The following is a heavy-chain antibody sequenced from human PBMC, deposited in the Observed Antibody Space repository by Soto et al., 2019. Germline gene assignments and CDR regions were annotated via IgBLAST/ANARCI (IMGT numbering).Heavy chain of an antibody. CDR3: ARHTNGYNTLDY. Sequence: GESLKISCEGSGYDFNTYWIGWVRQMPGKGLEWMGIIHPGYSDIRYSPSFQGQVTISADTSINTTHLQWSSLKASDTAMYYCARHTNGYNTLDYWCQGTLVTVSS. J-gene: IGHJ4*02. CDR2: IHPGYSDI. D-gene: IGHD5-12*01. V-gene: IGHV5-51*01. CDR1: GYDFNTYW.